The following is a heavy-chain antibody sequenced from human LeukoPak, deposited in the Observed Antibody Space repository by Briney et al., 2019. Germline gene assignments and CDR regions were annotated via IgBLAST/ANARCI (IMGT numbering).Heavy chain of an antibody. Sequence: GGSLRLSCAASGFTFSSYGMNWVRQAPGKGLEWVAVISYDGSNKYYADSVKGRFTISRDNSKNTLYLQMNSLRAEDTAVYYCAKDPYDYGDYVPDYWGQGTLVTVSS. V-gene: IGHV3-30*18. CDR1: GFTFSSYG. CDR2: ISYDGSNK. J-gene: IGHJ4*02. D-gene: IGHD4-17*01. CDR3: AKDPYDYGDYVPDY.